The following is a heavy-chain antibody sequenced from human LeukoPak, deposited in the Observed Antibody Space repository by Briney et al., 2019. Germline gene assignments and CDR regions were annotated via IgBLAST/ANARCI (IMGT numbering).Heavy chain of an antibody. Sequence: PGGSLRLSCAASGFTFSSYAMSRVRQAPGKGLEWVSAISGSGGSTYYADSVKGRFTISRDNSKNTPYLQMNSLRAEDTAVYYCAKNAPRGYYYDSRAKLGGQGTLVTVSS. D-gene: IGHD3-22*01. CDR2: ISGSGGST. V-gene: IGHV3-23*01. J-gene: IGHJ4*02. CDR3: AKNAPRGYYYDSRAKL. CDR1: GFTFSSYA.